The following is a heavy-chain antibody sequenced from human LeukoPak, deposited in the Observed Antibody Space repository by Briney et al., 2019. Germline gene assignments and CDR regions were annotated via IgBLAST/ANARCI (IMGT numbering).Heavy chain of an antibody. CDR1: GGSISSYY. J-gene: IGHJ4*02. CDR2: IYYSGSI. D-gene: IGHD1-14*01. V-gene: IGHV4-59*01. CDR3: ARDQAPPGGGIDY. Sequence: SETLSLTCTVSGGSISSYYWSWIRQPPGKGLEWIGYIYYSGSINYNPSRKSRVTISVDTSKNQFSLKLSSLTAADTAAYYCARDQAPPGGGIDYWGLGTLVTVSS.